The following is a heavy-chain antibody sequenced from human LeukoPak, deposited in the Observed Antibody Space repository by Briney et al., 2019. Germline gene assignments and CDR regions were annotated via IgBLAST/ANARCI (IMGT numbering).Heavy chain of an antibody. Sequence: GASVKVSCKASGYTFTGYYKHWVRQAPGQGLEWMGWINPNSGGTNYAQKFQGRVTMTRDTSISTAYMELSRLRSDDTAVYYCARAGRWLQFANYFFDYWGQGTLVTVSS. V-gene: IGHV1-2*02. D-gene: IGHD5-24*01. CDR1: GYTFTGYY. J-gene: IGHJ4*02. CDR3: ARAGRWLQFANYFFDY. CDR2: INPNSGGT.